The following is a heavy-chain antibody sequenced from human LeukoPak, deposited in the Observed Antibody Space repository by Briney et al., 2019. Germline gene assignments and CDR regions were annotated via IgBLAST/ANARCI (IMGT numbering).Heavy chain of an antibody. CDR3: ARDQYGSGSYYYY. Sequence: ASVKVSCKASGYTFTSYYMHWVRQAPGQGLERMGIINPSGGSTSYAQKFQGRVTMTRDMSTSTVCMELSSLRSEDTAVYYCARDQYGSGSYYYYWGQGTLVTVSS. D-gene: IGHD3-10*01. J-gene: IGHJ4*02. CDR2: INPSGGST. CDR1: GYTFTSYY. V-gene: IGHV1-46*01.